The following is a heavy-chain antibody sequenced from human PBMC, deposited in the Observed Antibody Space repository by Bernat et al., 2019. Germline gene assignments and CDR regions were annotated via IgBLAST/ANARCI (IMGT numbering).Heavy chain of an antibody. J-gene: IGHJ1*01. V-gene: IGHV4-61*01. Sequence: QVQLQESGPGLVKPSETLSLTCTVSGDSVSSGRYYWSWIRQPPGKGLEWIGYIYYSGDTTYSPSLKSRVTISVDTSKNQFSLKLTSVTAADTAVYYCASAMAVAGTWFSEYFQYWGQGTLVTVSS. CDR2: IYYSGDT. CDR3: ASAMAVAGTWFSEYFQY. D-gene: IGHD6-19*01. CDR1: GDSVSSGRYY.